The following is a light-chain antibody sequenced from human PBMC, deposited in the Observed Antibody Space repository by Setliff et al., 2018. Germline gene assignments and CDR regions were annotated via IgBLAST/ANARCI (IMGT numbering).Light chain of an antibody. CDR1: QFIRTD. CDR2: TAS. CDR3: LQDYNYPFS. J-gene: IGKJ5*01. V-gene: IGKV1-6*01. Sequence: AVQMTQSPFSLSASVGDRVTITCRASQFIRTDLGWYQQTPGKAPKLLIYTASNLQSGVPPRFSGSASGTNFTLTISNLQPEDFATYYCLQDYNYPFSFGQGTRLEIK.